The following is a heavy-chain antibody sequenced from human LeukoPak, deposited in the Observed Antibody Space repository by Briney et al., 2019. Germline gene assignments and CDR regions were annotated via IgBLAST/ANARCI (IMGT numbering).Heavy chain of an antibody. V-gene: IGHV4-59*12. CDR2: IYYSGIT. D-gene: IGHD3-22*01. J-gene: IGHJ6*03. CDR1: GGSISSYY. CDR3: ARVTSYYYDSSGYFYYYMDV. Sequence: PSETLSLTCTVSGGSISSYYWSWIRQPPGKGLEWIGYIYYSGITNYNPSLKSRVTISVDTSKNQFSLKLSSVTAADTAVYYCARVTSYYYDSSGYFYYYMDVWGKGTTVTVSS.